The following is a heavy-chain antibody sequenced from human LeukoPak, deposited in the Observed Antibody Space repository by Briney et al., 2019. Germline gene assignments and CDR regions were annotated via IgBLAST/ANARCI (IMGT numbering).Heavy chain of an antibody. CDR1: GFTFSSYG. CDR2: IRYDGSKK. J-gene: IGHJ4*02. CDR3: AKDRSVTTYVFDY. V-gene: IGHV3-30*02. Sequence: PGGSLRLSCAASGFTFSSYGIHWVRQAPGKGLEWVAFIRYDGSKKYYADSVKGRFTISRDNSKNTLYLQMNSLRAEDTAVYFCAKDRSVTTYVFDYWGQGTLVTVSS. D-gene: IGHD4-11*01.